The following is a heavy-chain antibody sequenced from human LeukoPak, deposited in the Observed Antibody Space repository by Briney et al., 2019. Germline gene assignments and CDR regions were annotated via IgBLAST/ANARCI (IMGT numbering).Heavy chain of an antibody. D-gene: IGHD3-3*01. CDR2: IKSKTDGGTT. J-gene: IGHJ4*02. Sequence: PGGSLRLSCAASGFTFSSYWMSWVCQAPGKGLEWVGRIKSKTDGGTTDYAAPVKGRFTISRDDSKNTLYLQMNSLKTEDTAVYYCTTGITIFGVVISWGQGTLVTVSS. V-gene: IGHV3-15*01. CDR3: TTGITIFGVVIS. CDR1: GFTFSSYW.